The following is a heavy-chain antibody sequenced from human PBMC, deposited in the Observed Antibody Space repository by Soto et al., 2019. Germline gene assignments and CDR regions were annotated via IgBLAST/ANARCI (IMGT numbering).Heavy chain of an antibody. V-gene: IGHV1-69*01. Sequence: QVQLVQSGAEVKKPGSSVKVSCKASGGTFSSYAISWVRQAPGQGLEWMGGIIPIFGTANYAQKFQGRVTITADESTSTAYMELSSLRSEDTAVYYCVNLHYDILTGYYLYNWFDPWGQGTLVTVSS. CDR1: GGTFSSYA. CDR3: VNLHYDILTGYYLYNWFDP. CDR2: IIPIFGTA. D-gene: IGHD3-9*01. J-gene: IGHJ5*02.